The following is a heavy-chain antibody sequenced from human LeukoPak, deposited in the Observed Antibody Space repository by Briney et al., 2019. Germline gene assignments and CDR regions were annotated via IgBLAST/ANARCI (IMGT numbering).Heavy chain of an antibody. CDR3: ARHLATHAQQLVFDY. J-gene: IGHJ4*02. V-gene: IGHV4-59*08. Sequence: SETLPLTCTVSGGSISSYYWSWIRQPPGKGLEWIGYIYYSGSTNYNPSLKSRVTISVDTSKNQFSLKLSSVTAADTAVYYCARHLATHAQQLVFDYWGQGTLVTVSS. D-gene: IGHD6-13*01. CDR2: IYYSGST. CDR1: GGSISSYY.